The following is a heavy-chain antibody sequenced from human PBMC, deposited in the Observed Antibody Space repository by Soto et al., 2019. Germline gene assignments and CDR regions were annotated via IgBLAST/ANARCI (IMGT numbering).Heavy chain of an antibody. J-gene: IGHJ3*02. CDR2: IKQDGSEK. CDR1: GFTFSGYL. V-gene: IGHV3-7*03. D-gene: IGHD3-22*01. CDR3: ARTMIVVVITSNDAFDI. Sequence: GGSLRLSCAASGFTFSGYLMSWVRQSPGKGLEWVANIKQDGSEKYYVDSVKGRFTISRDNAKNSLYLQMNSLRAEDTAVYYCARTMIVVVITSNDAFDIWGQGTMVTVSS.